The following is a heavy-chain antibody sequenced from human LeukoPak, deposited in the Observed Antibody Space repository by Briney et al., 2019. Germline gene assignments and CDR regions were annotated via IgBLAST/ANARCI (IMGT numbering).Heavy chain of an antibody. CDR1: GFTLSSHA. D-gene: IGHD2-15*01. Sequence: GGSLRLSCAASGFTLSSHAMSWVRQAPGKGLEWVSAISGSGGSTYYADSVKGRFTICRDNSKNTLYLQMNSLRAEDTAVYYCAKDFRGGSSTFDYWGQGTLVTVSS. V-gene: IGHV3-23*01. CDR2: ISGSGGST. J-gene: IGHJ4*02. CDR3: AKDFRGGSSTFDY.